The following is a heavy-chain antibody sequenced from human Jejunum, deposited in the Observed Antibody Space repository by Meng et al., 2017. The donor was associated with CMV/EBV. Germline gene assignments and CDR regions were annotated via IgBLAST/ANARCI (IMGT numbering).Heavy chain of an antibody. D-gene: IGHD2-2*01. V-gene: IGHV1-18*01. CDR2: IGAYNGNT. Sequence: WVRQVPGQGLEWMGWIGAYNGNTNYAPKFQGRVTLTTDTSTTTAYMGLKSLRSDDTALYYCARDHDSGRVSSDILVVPASTRLFDYWGQGTLVTVSS. CDR3: ARDHDSGRVSSDILVVPASTRLFDY. J-gene: IGHJ4*02.